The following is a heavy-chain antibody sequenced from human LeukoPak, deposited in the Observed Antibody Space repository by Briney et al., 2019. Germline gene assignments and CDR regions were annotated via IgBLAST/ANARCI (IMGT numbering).Heavy chain of an antibody. J-gene: IGHJ4*02. Sequence: SETLSLTCAVYGGSFSGYYWSWIRQPPGKGLEWIGEINHSGSTNYNPSLKGRVTISVDTSKNQFSLKLSSVTAADTAVYYCARHEGTSHFDYWGQGTLVTVSS. D-gene: IGHD2-2*01. CDR2: INHSGST. CDR3: ARHEGTSHFDY. V-gene: IGHV4-34*01. CDR1: GGSFSGYY.